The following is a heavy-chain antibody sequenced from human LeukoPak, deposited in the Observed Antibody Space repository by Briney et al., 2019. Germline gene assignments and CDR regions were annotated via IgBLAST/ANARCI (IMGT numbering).Heavy chain of an antibody. Sequence: PGRSLRLSCAASGFTFSSYAMHWVRQAPGKGLEWVAVISYDGSNKYYADFVKGRFTISRDNSKNTLYLQMNSLRAEDTAVYYCARGQRDSSGYPSDYWGQGTLVTVSS. CDR3: ARGQRDSSGYPSDY. CDR1: GFTFSSYA. J-gene: IGHJ4*02. CDR2: ISYDGSNK. V-gene: IGHV3-30*01. D-gene: IGHD3-22*01.